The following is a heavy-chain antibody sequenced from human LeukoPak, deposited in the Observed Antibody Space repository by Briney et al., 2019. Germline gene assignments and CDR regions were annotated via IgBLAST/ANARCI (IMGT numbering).Heavy chain of an antibody. CDR1: GFAFSNYA. D-gene: IGHD3-10*01. V-gene: IGHV3-23*01. CDR3: AKAVRSMVTGGGYFDS. J-gene: IGHJ4*02. CDR2: LSGGGDSR. Sequence: GGSLRLSCAASGFAFSNYAMSWVRQAPGKGLEWVSSLSGGGDSRYYADSVMVRFTISRDNSKNTLYLQMNSLRAEDTAVYYCAKAVRSMVTGGGYFDSWGQGALVTVSS.